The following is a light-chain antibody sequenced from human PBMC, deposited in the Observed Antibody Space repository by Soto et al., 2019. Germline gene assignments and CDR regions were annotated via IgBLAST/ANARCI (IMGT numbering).Light chain of an antibody. V-gene: IGLV2-14*01. Sequence: QSALTQPASVSGSPGQSITISCTGTSSDVGGYNYVSWYQQHPGKAPKLMIYDVSNRPSGVSNRFSGSKSGNTASLTISGRQDEDGADYSSSSYTSSITVVFGAGTKLTVL. CDR2: DVS. J-gene: IGLJ2*01. CDR3: SSYTSSITVV. CDR1: SSDVGGYNY.